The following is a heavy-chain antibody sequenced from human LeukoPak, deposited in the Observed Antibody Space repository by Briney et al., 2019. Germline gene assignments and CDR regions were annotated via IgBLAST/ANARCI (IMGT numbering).Heavy chain of an antibody. Sequence: HPGGSLRLSCAASGFTFSSYDMHWVRQATGKGLEWVSAIGTAGDTYYPGSVKGRFTISRENAKNSLYLQMNSLRAGDTAVYYCARAFRGIRAGNAFDIWGQGTMVTVSS. J-gene: IGHJ3*02. CDR3: ARAFRGIRAGNAFDI. CDR1: GFTFSSYD. D-gene: IGHD1-26*01. CDR2: IGTAGDT. V-gene: IGHV3-13*01.